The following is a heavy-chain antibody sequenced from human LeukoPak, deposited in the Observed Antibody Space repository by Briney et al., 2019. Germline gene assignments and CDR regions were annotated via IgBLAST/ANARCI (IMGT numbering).Heavy chain of an antibody. J-gene: IGHJ4*02. D-gene: IGHD3-10*01. CDR2: ISGSGGST. V-gene: IGHV3-23*01. CDR3: AKTVSGSYSYQGGDY. Sequence: PGGSLRLSCAASGFTFSSYAMSWVRQAPGKGLEWVSGISGSGGSTYYADSVKGRFTISRDNSKNTLYLQMNSLRAEDTAVYYCAKTVSGSYSYQGGDYWGQGTLVTVSS. CDR1: GFTFSSYA.